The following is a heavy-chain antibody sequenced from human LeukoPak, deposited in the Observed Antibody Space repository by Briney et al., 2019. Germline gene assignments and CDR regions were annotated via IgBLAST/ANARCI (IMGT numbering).Heavy chain of an antibody. J-gene: IGHJ5*02. Sequence: PSETLSLTCAVSGGSFSSYYWSWIRQPPGKGLEWIGEINDSGSTNYNPSLKSRVTISVDTSKNQFSLKPRSVTGADTAVYYGARGTVKRGWYGEDWFDPWGQGSLVTVSS. CDR1: GGSFSSYY. CDR2: INDSGST. CDR3: ARGTVKRGWYGEDWFDP. V-gene: IGHV4-34*01. D-gene: IGHD6-19*01.